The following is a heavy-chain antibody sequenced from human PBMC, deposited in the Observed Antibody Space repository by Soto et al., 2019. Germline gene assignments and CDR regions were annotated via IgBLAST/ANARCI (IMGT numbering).Heavy chain of an antibody. Sequence: SESLSRTRTVSSGSVSSGDYYGRWIRQPPGKVLEWIGYIYYSGSTYYNPSLKSRVTISVDTSKNQFSLKLSSVTAADTAVYYCARDSGGYCSSTSCYDYHYYYGMDVWGQGTTVTAP. CDR3: ARDSGGYCSSTSCYDYHYYYGMDV. V-gene: IGHV4-30-4*01. CDR2: IYYSGST. J-gene: IGHJ6*02. D-gene: IGHD2-2*01. CDR1: SGSVSSGDYY.